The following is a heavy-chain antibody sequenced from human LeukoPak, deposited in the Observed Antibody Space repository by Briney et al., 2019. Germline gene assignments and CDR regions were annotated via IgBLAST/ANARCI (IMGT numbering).Heavy chain of an antibody. CDR3: ARGGCSSTSCYDP. CDR1: GYTFTSYD. Sequence: ASVKVSCKASGYTFTSYDINWVRQATGQGLEWMGWMNPNSGNTDYAQKFQGRVTITRNTSISTAYMELSSLRSEDTAVYYCARGGCSSTSCYDPWGQGTLVTVSS. J-gene: IGHJ5*02. CDR2: MNPNSGNT. V-gene: IGHV1-8*03. D-gene: IGHD2-2*01.